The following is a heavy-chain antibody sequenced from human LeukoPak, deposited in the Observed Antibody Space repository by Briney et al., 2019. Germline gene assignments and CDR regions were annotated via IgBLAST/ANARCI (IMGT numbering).Heavy chain of an antibody. J-gene: IGHJ4*02. Sequence: PGGSLRLSCAASGFTFSSYAMHWVRQAPGEGLEWVAVISYDGSNKYYADSVKGRFTIPRDNSKNTLYLQMNSLRAEDTAVYYCARAGSAAGTFDYWGQGTLVTVSS. CDR2: ISYDGSNK. V-gene: IGHV3-30*04. CDR1: GFTFSSYA. CDR3: ARAGSAAGTFDY. D-gene: IGHD6-13*01.